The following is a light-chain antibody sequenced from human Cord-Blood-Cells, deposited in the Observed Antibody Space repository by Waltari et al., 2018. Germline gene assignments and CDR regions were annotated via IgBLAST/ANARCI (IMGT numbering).Light chain of an antibody. CDR3: CSYAGSSTWV. J-gene: IGLJ3*02. V-gene: IGLV2-23*01. Sequence: QSALTQPASVSGSPGQSITISCPGTSSDVGSYNLVSWYQQHPGKAPKLMIYEGSKRPSGVSNRFSGSKSGNTASLTISGLQAEDEADYYCCSYAGSSTWVFGGGTKPTVL. CDR2: EGS. CDR1: SSDVGSYNL.